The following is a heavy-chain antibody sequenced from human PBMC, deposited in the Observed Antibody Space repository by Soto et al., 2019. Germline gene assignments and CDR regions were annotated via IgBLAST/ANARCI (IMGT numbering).Heavy chain of an antibody. CDR3: ARHVESCSRGRCYPVFTLGEY. J-gene: IGHJ4*02. CDR2: ISAYNGNT. D-gene: IGHD2-15*01. CDR1: GYTFTSYG. V-gene: IGHV1-18*01. Sequence: RASVKVSCKASGYTFTSYGISWVRQAPGQGLEWMGWISAYNGNTNYAQKLQGRVTMTTDTSTSTAYMELRSLRSDDTAVYSCARHVESCSRGRCYPVFTLGEYWGQGTLLTVS.